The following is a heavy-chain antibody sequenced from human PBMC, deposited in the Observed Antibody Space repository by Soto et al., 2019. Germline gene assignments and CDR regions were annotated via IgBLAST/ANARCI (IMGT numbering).Heavy chain of an antibody. J-gene: IGHJ5*02. CDR1: GGPISSYY. D-gene: IGHD6-19*01. V-gene: IGHV4-4*07. Sequence: SETLSLTCTVSGGPISSYYWSWIRQPAGKGLEWIGRIYTSGSTNYNPSLKSRVTMSVDTSKNQFSLKLSSVTAADTAVYYCARETASYSSGWYNWFDPWGQGTLVTVSS. CDR3: ARETASYSSGWYNWFDP. CDR2: IYTSGST.